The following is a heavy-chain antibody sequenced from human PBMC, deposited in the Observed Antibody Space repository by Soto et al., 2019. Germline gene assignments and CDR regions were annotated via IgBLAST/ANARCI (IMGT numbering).Heavy chain of an antibody. CDR2: INPNSGGT. D-gene: IGHD2-8*02. CDR1: GYTFTGYY. CDR3: AGGVVYGDDVGSLDY. V-gene: IGHV1-2*04. Sequence: QVQLVQSGAEVKKPGASVKVSCKASGYTFTGYYMHWVRQAPGQGLEWMGWINPNSGGTNYAQKFQGWVTMTRDTSXXTAYMELSRLRSDDTAVYYCAGGVVYGDDVGSLDYWGQGTLVTVSS. J-gene: IGHJ4*02.